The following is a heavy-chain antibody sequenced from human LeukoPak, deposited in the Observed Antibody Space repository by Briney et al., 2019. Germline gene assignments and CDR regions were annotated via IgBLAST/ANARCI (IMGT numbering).Heavy chain of an antibody. Sequence: SVKVSCKASGGTFSSYAISWVRQATGQGLEWMGRIIPILGIANYAQKFQGRVTITADKSTSTAYMELSSLRSEDTAVYYCARGIYGDYKGNWFDPWGQGTLVTVSS. V-gene: IGHV1-69*04. CDR2: IIPILGIA. CDR3: ARGIYGDYKGNWFDP. J-gene: IGHJ5*02. CDR1: GGTFSSYA. D-gene: IGHD4-17*01.